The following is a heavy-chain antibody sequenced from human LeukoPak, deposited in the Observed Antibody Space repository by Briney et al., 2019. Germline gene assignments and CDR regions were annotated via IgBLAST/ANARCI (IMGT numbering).Heavy chain of an antibody. CDR2: ISSSSSYI. Sequence: PGGSLRLSCAASGFTFSSYSMNWVRQAPGKGLEWVSSISSSSSYIYYADSAKGRFTISRDNAKNSLYLQMNSLRAEDTAVYYCARDGKKDVTIFGVGTEGPVYYMDVWGKGTTVTVSS. D-gene: IGHD3-3*01. J-gene: IGHJ6*03. CDR3: ARDGKKDVTIFGVGTEGPVYYMDV. V-gene: IGHV3-21*01. CDR1: GFTFSSYS.